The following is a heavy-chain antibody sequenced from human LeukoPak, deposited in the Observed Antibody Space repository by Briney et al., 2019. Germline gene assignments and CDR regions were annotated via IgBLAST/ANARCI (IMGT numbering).Heavy chain of an antibody. V-gene: IGHV3-23*01. CDR2: IGGGGVST. CDR3: AKDQSAIAAAGADGYFDN. CDR1: GFTFSSYS. Sequence: GGSLRLSCAASGFTFSSYSMNWVRQAPGKGLEWVSAIGGGGVSTFYAESVKGRFTISRDNSKNTLYLQMNSLRAEDTAVYYCAKDQSAIAAAGADGYFDNWGQGTLVTVSS. D-gene: IGHD6-13*01. J-gene: IGHJ4*02.